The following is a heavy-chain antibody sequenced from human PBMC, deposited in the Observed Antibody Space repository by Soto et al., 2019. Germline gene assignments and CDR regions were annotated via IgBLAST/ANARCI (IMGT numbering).Heavy chain of an antibody. CDR1: GGSMIAYY. CDR2: IYYSGST. Sequence: KPSETLSLTCTVSGGSMIAYYWNWIRQPPGKGLQWIGYIYYSGSTTYNPSLKSRVTILVDSSKNQFSLKLDSVTPADTAVYYCARVLGRAGKRYFDFWGPGTLVTVSS. D-gene: IGHD6-13*01. J-gene: IGHJ4*02. CDR3: ARVLGRAGKRYFDF. V-gene: IGHV4-59*01.